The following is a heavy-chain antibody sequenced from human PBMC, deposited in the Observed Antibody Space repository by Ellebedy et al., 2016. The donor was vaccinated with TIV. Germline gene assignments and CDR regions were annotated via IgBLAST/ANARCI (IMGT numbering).Heavy chain of an antibody. CDR2: INHSGSA. Sequence: MPSETLSLTCAVYGGSLSGYYWGWIRQAPGKGLEWIGDINHSGSANYNPSLKSRVTISVDTSKNHFSLKLSSVTAADTAVYYCARDDGSYLDALDIWGQGTMVIVSS. V-gene: IGHV4-34*01. CDR3: ARDDGSYLDALDI. D-gene: IGHD1-26*01. J-gene: IGHJ3*02. CDR1: GGSLSGYY.